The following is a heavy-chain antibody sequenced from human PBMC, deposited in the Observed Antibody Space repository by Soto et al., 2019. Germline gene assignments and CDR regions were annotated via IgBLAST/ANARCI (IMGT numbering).Heavy chain of an antibody. J-gene: IGHJ4*02. CDR3: AHSPWMGTKAYFDY. V-gene: IGHV2-5*02. CDR1: GFSLSTSGVG. CDR2: IYWDDDR. D-gene: IGHD5-12*01. Sequence: QITLKESTPPLVKPTQTLTLTCTFSGFSLSTSGVGVGWIRQPPGKALEWLALIYWDDDRRYSPSLKSRHTTXKXTXXNQVVLTMTNIAPVDTATYYCAHSPWMGTKAYFDYWGQGTLVTVSS.